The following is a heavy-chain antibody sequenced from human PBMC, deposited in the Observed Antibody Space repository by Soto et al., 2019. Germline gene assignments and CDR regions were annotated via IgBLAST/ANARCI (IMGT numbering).Heavy chain of an antibody. CDR1: GGYFGGYD. CDR2: INHSGST. J-gene: IGHJ4*02. CDR3: ARDKITGLFDY. Sequence: SETLSLSCAVEGGYFGGYDGTWIRPPPGTGLEWIGEINHSGSTNYNPSLKSRVTISVDTSKNQFSLKLTSVTAADTAVYYCARDKITGLFDYWGQGTLVTVSS. V-gene: IGHV4-34*01. D-gene: IGHD2-8*02.